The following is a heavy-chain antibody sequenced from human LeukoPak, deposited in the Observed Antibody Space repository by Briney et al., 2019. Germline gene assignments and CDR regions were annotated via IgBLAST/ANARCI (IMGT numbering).Heavy chain of an antibody. J-gene: IGHJ6*03. CDR3: ATVARGGYYYYFYMDV. D-gene: IGHD3-16*01. Sequence: GGSLRLSCEASGFTFSDYGMSWVRQSPGKGLEWVSGINWNGGATDYADSVKGRFTISRDNTKNSLYLQMNSLRAGDTALYFCATVARGGYYYYFYMDVWGKGATVTVSS. CDR1: GFTFSDYG. V-gene: IGHV3-20*04. CDR2: INWNGGAT.